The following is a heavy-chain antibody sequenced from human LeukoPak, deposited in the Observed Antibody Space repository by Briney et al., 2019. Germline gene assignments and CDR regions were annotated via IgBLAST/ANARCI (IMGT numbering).Heavy chain of an antibody. V-gene: IGHV3-53*01. CDR1: GLDVSSDY. Sequence: GGSLRLSCAVSGLDVSSDYMSWVRQAPGKGLEWVSIIYSGGSTFYADSVKGRFTVSRDNSKNTLSLQMNSLRAEDTAVYFCARDLGYHSASETDYVWGQGTTVTVSS. J-gene: IGHJ6*02. D-gene: IGHD3-22*01. CDR2: IYSGGST. CDR3: ARDLGYHSASETDYV.